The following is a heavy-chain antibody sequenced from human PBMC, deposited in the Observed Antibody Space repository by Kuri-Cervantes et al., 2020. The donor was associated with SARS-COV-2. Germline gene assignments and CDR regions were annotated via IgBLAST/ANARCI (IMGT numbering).Heavy chain of an antibody. CDR2: IRYDGSNK. J-gene: IGHJ6*03. V-gene: IGHV3-30*02. CDR1: GFTFSSYG. D-gene: IGHD2-2*02. Sequence: GESLKISCAASGFTFSSYGMHWVRQAPGKGLEWVAFIRYDGSNKYYADSVKGRFTISRDNSKNTLYLQMYSLRAEDTAVYYCANLPAAINNYYYCYMDVWGKGTTVTVSS. CDR3: ANLPAAINNYYYCYMDV.